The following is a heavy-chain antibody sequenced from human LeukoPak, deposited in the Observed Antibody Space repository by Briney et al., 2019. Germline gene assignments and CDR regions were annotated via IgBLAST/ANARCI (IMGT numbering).Heavy chain of an antibody. CDR3: ARSGPAAIRSLYYYYGMDV. D-gene: IGHD2-2*01. J-gene: IGHJ6*04. Sequence: SETLSLTCAVYGGSFSGYYWSWIRQPPGKGLEWIGEINHSGSTNYNPSLKSRVTISVDTSKNQFSLKLSSVTAADTAVYYCARSGPAAIRSLYYYYGMDVWGKGITVTVSS. CDR2: INHSGST. V-gene: IGHV4-34*01. CDR1: GGSFSGYY.